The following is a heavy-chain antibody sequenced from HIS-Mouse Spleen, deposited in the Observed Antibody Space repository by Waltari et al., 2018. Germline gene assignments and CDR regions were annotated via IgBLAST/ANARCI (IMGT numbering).Heavy chain of an antibody. D-gene: IGHD3-3*01. Sequence: QVQLQESGPGLVKPSETLSLTCTVSGGSISSYYWSWIRQPAGKGLEWIGRNYTSGSTNSNPSLKSQVTMSVDTSKNQFSLKLGSVTAADTAVYYCARDFHDFWSGYYGGDKKHDAFDIWGQGTMVTVSS. CDR2: NYTSGST. CDR1: GGSISSYY. V-gene: IGHV4-4*07. CDR3: ARDFHDFWSGYYGGDKKHDAFDI. J-gene: IGHJ3*02.